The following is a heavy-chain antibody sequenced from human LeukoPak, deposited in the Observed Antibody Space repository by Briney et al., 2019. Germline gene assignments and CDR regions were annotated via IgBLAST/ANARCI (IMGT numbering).Heavy chain of an antibody. CDR2: IIPIFGTA. CDR1: GGTFSSYA. Sequence: GASVKVSCKASGGTFSSYAISWVRQAPGQGLEWMGGIIPIFGTANYAQKFQGRVTITADESTSTAYMELSSLRSEDTAVYYCARLTVTTLFQHHYYYMDVWGKGTTVTVSS. V-gene: IGHV1-69*13. J-gene: IGHJ6*03. D-gene: IGHD4-17*01. CDR3: ARLTVTTLFQHHYYYMDV.